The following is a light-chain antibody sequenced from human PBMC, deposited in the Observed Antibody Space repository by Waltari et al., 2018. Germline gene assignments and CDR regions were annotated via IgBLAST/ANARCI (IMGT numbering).Light chain of an antibody. CDR3: QSYDSSLSGYV. CDR1: SSNIGAGYD. J-gene: IGLJ1*01. CDR2: CNS. V-gene: IGLV1-40*01. Sequence: QSVLTQPPSVSGAPGQRVTISCTGSSSNIGAGYDVHWYQHLPGTAPKLLIYCNSNRPSGVPDRCSGSKSGSSASLAITGRQAEDEADYYCQSYDSSLSGYVFGTGTKVTVL.